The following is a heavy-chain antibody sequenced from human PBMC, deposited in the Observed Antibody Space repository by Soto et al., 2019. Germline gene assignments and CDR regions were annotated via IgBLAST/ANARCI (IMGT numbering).Heavy chain of an antibody. Sequence: ASVKVSCKASGYTFTGYYMHWVRQAPGQGREWMGWINPNSGGTNYAQKFQGWATMTRDTSISTAYMELSRLRSDDTAVYYCARGITGTTWPFDPWGQGTLVTVSS. CDR2: INPNSGGT. V-gene: IGHV1-2*04. CDR3: ARGITGTTWPFDP. CDR1: GYTFTGYY. D-gene: IGHD1-7*01. J-gene: IGHJ5*02.